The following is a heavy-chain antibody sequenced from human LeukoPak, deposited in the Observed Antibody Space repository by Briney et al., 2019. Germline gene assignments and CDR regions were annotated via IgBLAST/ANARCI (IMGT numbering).Heavy chain of an antibody. Sequence: GGSLRLSCAASGFTFSSYWMHWVRQAPGKGLVWVSRINSDGSSTSYADSVKGRFTISRGNAKNTLYLQMNSLRAEDTAVYYCARESLDYGGNDYWGQGTLVTVSS. J-gene: IGHJ4*02. D-gene: IGHD4-23*01. CDR3: ARESLDYGGNDY. V-gene: IGHV3-74*01. CDR1: GFTFSSYW. CDR2: INSDGSST.